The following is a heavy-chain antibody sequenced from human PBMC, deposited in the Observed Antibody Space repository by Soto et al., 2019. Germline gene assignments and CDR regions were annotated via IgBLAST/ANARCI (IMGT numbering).Heavy chain of an antibody. J-gene: IGHJ4*02. Sequence: GGSLRLSCAASGFNFGSNGMCWIRQAPGKGLGWVAVICYDGSEKYYADFVKGPLIISRDNSKSMVYLEMNSLSTDDTAVYYCARCGPDRGLDYWGPGTLVTVSS. CDR1: GFNFGSNG. CDR2: ICYDGSEK. V-gene: IGHV3-33*01. D-gene: IGHD1-26*01. CDR3: ARCGPDRGLDY.